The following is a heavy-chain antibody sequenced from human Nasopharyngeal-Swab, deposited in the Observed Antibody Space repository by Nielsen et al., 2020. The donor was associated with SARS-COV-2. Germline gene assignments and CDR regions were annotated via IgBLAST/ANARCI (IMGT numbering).Heavy chain of an antibody. D-gene: IGHD3-10*01. V-gene: IGHV3-30*18. Sequence: GESLKISCTASGFSFNNYGMHWVRQAPGKGLEWVAVISYEGSKKYYAESVEGRFTISRDYSKTTLYLQMNSLRPEDTAMYYCAKANVLFWFDQFKNDGFDIWGQGTMVTVSS. CDR2: ISYEGSKK. J-gene: IGHJ3*02. CDR1: GFSFNNYG. CDR3: AKANVLFWFDQFKNDGFDI.